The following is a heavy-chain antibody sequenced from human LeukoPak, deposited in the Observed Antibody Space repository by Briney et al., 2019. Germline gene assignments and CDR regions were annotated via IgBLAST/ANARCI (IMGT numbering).Heavy chain of an antibody. J-gene: IGHJ4*02. CDR1: GFTFSSYA. CDR3: AKDLKSGYYFGQFDY. CDR2: ISGSGGST. Sequence: LPGGSLRLFCAASGFTFSSYAMSWVRQAPGKGLEWVSAISGSGGSTYYADSVKGRFTISRDNSKNTLYLQMNSLRAEDTAVYYCAKDLKSGYYFGQFDYWGQGTLVTVSS. V-gene: IGHV3-23*01. D-gene: IGHD3-22*01.